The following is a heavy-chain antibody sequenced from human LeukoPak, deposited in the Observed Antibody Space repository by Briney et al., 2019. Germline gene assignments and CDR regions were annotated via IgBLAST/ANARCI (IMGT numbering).Heavy chain of an antibody. D-gene: IGHD2-15*01. J-gene: IGHJ4*02. CDR2: IIPIFGTA. CDR3: ARDTMVVMTFDY. V-gene: IGHV1-69*05. CDR1: GGTFSSYA. Sequence: GASVKVSCKASGGTFSSYAISWVRQAPGQGIEWMGRIIPIFGTANYAQKFQGRVTITTDESTSTAYMELSSLRSEDTAVYYCARDTMVVMTFDYWGQGTLVTVSS.